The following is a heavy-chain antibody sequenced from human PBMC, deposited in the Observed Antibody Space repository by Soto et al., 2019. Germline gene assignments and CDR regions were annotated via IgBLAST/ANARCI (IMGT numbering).Heavy chain of an antibody. CDR1: EFTFSPYA. Sequence: PGGSLRLSCAASEFTFSPYAMHWIRQAPGKGLEWVAVISFDGNIIQYADSVKGRFIISRDNSKNTLYLQMNSLRGEDTAVYYCARTFDTITYYFDYWGQGTLVTVSS. V-gene: IGHV3-30-3*01. CDR3: ARTFDTITYYFDY. CDR2: ISFDGNII. J-gene: IGHJ4*02. D-gene: IGHD3-9*01.